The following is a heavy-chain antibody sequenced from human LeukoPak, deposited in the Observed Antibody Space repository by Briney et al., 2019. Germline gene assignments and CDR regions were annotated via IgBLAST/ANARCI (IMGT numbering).Heavy chain of an antibody. J-gene: IGHJ4*02. V-gene: IGHV3-48*03. CDR2: ISTRGGTI. CDR3: VRDGYSYGYDFDY. Sequence: GGSLRLSCGASGFLFSVYEMNWVRQAPGKGLEWISYISTRGGTIYYADSVEGRFTISRDNAKNALYLQMNSLRVEDTAFYYCVRDGYSYGYDFDYWGQGTLVAVSP. D-gene: IGHD5-18*01. CDR1: GFLFSVYE.